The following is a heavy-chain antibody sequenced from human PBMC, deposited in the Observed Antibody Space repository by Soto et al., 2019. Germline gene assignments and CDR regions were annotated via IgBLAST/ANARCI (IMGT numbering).Heavy chain of an antibody. CDR1: GYTFTSYD. CDR2: MNPNSGNT. V-gene: IGHV1-8*01. J-gene: IGHJ6*02. CDR3: ARSVVVVAATPHYYYYGMDV. D-gene: IGHD2-15*01. Sequence: QVQLVQSGAEVKKPGASVKVSCKASGYTFTSYDINWVRQATGQGLEWMGWMNPNSGNTGYAQKFQGRVTMTRNTSISTAYMELSSLRSEDTAVYYCARSVVVVAATPHYYYYGMDVWGQGTTVTVSS.